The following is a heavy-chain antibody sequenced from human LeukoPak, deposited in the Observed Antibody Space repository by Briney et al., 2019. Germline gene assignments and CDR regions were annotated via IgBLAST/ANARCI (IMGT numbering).Heavy chain of an antibody. CDR2: MNPNSGNT. D-gene: IGHD3-10*01. J-gene: IGHJ3*02. CDR1: VYTFTSYD. Sequence: GASVKVSCKASVYTFTSYDINWVRQATGQGLEWMGWMNPNSGNTGYAQNCQGGVTMTRNTSISTAYMELSSLRSEDTAVYYCARGGVLWFGELGFAFDIWGQGTMVTVSS. V-gene: IGHV1-8*01. CDR3: ARGGVLWFGELGFAFDI.